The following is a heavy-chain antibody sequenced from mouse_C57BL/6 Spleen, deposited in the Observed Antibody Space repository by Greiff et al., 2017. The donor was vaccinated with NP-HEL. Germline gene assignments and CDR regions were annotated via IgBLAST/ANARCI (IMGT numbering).Heavy chain of an antibody. CDR3: AEHFTFPFGH. V-gene: IGHV14-3*01. J-gene: IGHJ2*01. CDR2: IDPAYGNT. Sequence: VQLQQSVAELVRPGASVKFCCTASGFNIKHTYLHWVKQMPEQGLEWIGRIDPAYGNTNYAPNFKGKATITAETSSNTAYMQLSSLTSDDTAFYDCAEHFTFPFGHWGQVITLSVSP. CDR1: GFNIKHTY.